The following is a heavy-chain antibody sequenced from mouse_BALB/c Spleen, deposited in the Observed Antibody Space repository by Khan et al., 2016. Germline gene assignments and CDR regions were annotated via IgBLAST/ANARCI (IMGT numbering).Heavy chain of an antibody. Sequence: QVQLQQPGAELVRPGASVKLSCKASGYTFTSYWINWMKQRPGQGLEWIGNIFPSDSYTNYNQKFKDNATLTVDKSSSTAYMQLSSPTSEDSAIYYCTRGESTMIRGFAYWGQGTLVTVSA. V-gene: IGHV1-69*02. D-gene: IGHD2-4*01. CDR1: GYTFTSYW. J-gene: IGHJ3*01. CDR3: TRGESTMIRGFAY. CDR2: IFPSDSYT.